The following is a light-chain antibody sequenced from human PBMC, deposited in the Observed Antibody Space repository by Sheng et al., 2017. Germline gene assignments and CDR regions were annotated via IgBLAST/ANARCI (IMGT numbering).Light chain of an antibody. CDR2: SAS. V-gene: IGKV3-20*01. Sequence: EVVLTQSPGTLSLSPGERATLSCRASQSVSSSYLAWYQQKPGQAPRLLIYSASIRATGIPARFSGSGSGTEFTLTISSLQSEDFAVYYCQRYLDGYTFGQGTKLEIK. J-gene: IGKJ2*01. CDR1: QSVSSSY. CDR3: QRYLDGYT.